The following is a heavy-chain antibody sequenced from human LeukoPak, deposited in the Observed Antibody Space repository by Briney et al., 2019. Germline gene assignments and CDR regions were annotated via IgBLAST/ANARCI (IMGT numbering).Heavy chain of an antibody. D-gene: IGHD6-13*01. Sequence: GGSLRLSFEGSSYSFDSYAMTWVRPAPGKGLEWVSSINGGGDITYYAESVKGRFTVSRDNSKNTLFLQMNSLRAEDTAVFYCAKRYGDSTGWFFDFWGQGSLVTVSS. CDR3: AKRYGDSTGWFFDF. V-gene: IGHV3-23*01. J-gene: IGHJ4*02. CDR1: SYSFDSYA. CDR2: INGGGDIT.